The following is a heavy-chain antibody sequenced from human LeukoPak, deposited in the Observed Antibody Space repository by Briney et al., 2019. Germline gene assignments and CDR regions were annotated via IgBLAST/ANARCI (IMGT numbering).Heavy chain of an antibody. CDR3: AKAHDDWNYVYLQN. J-gene: IGHJ1*01. CDR2: ISGSGDNT. CDR1: GFTFSSYA. D-gene: IGHD1-7*01. Sequence: PGGSLRLSCAASGFTFSSYAISWVRQAPGKGLEWVSAISGSGDNTYYADSVRGRFTISRDNSKNTLYLQMNSLRAEDTAVYYCAKAHDDWNYVYLQNWGQGTPVTVSS. V-gene: IGHV3-23*01.